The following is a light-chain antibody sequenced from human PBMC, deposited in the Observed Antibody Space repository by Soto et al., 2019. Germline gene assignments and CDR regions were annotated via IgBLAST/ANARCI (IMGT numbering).Light chain of an antibody. CDR1: QSISTN. Sequence: EIVMTQSPATLSVSPGEIATLSCRASQSISTNLAWYQQKPGQAPSLLIYGASTRATGIPTRFSGSGSGTEFTLTISSLQSEDFAVYYCQQFNNWPSWAFGQGTKVEIK. V-gene: IGKV3-15*01. CDR3: QQFNNWPSWA. CDR2: GAS. J-gene: IGKJ1*01.